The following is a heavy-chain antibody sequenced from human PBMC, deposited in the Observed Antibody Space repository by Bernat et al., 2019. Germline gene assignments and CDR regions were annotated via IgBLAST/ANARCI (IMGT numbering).Heavy chain of an antibody. CDR1: GFTFSSYA. Sequence: EVQLVESGGGLLQPGGSLRLSCAASGFTFSSYAMSWVRQAPGKGLEWVSSISGSGGATYYADSVKGRFTVSRDNSKNTLYLQMNSLRAEDTAVYYCARGGGAVSGVDDAFDIWGQGTMVTVSS. CDR3: ARGGGAVSGVDDAFDI. J-gene: IGHJ3*02. CDR2: ISGSGGAT. V-gene: IGHV3-23*04. D-gene: IGHD2-21*01.